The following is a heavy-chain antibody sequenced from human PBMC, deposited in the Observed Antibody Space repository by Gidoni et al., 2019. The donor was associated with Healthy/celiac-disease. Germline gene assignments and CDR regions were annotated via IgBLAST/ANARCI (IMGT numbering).Heavy chain of an antibody. CDR3: ARDSHEYYYDSSGYLYYFDY. CDR1: GASISSSNW. J-gene: IGHJ4*02. CDR2: IYHSGRT. V-gene: IGHV4-4*02. Sequence: QVQLQESGPGLVKPSGTLSLTCAVSGASISSSNWWSWVRQPPGKGLEWIGEIYHSGRTNYNPDLKSRVTISVDKSKNQFSLKLSSVTAADTAVYYCARDSHEYYYDSSGYLYYFDYWGQGTLVTVSS. D-gene: IGHD3-22*01.